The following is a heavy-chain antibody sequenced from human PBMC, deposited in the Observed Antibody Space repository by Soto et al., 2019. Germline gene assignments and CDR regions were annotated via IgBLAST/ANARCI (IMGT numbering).Heavy chain of an antibody. Sequence: GGSLRLSCAASGFTFSSYAMHWVRQAPGKGLEWVAVISYDGSNKYYADSVKGRFTISRDNSKNTLYLQMNSLRAEDTAVYYCARSHDYSNYPFDYWGQGTLVTVSS. D-gene: IGHD4-4*01. J-gene: IGHJ4*02. V-gene: IGHV3-30-3*01. CDR2: ISYDGSNK. CDR3: ARSHDYSNYPFDY. CDR1: GFTFSSYA.